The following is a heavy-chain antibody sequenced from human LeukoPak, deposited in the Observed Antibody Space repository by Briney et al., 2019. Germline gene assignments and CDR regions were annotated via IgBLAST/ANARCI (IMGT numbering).Heavy chain of an antibody. D-gene: IGHD3-22*01. CDR2: IYYSGST. J-gene: IGHJ4*02. CDR3: ASGPGESYYYDSSGVFSGYFDY. CDR1: GGSISSGGYY. V-gene: IGHV4-30-4*01. Sequence: PSETLSLTCAVSGGSISSGGYYWSWIRQPPGKGLEWIGYIYYSGSTYYNPSLKSRVTISVDTSKNQFSLKLSSVTAADTAVYYCASGPGESYYYDSSGVFSGYFDYWGQGTLVTVSS.